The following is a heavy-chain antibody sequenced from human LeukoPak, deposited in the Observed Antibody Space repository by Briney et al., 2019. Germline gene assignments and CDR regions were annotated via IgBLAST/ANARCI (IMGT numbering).Heavy chain of an antibody. CDR3: ARHVLEYSSGWQIDY. V-gene: IGHV4-39*01. Sequence: SETLSLTCTVSGGSISSSSYYWGWIRQPPGKGLEWIGSIYYSGSTYYNPSLKSRVTISVDTSKNQLSLKLSSVTAADTAVYYCARHVLEYSSGWQIDYWGQGTLVTVSS. CDR2: IYYSGST. J-gene: IGHJ4*02. CDR1: GGSISSSSYY. D-gene: IGHD6-19*01.